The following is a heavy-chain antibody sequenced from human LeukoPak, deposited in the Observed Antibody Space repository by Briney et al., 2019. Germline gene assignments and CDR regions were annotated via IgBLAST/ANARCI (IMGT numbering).Heavy chain of an antibody. Sequence: GGSLRLSCAASGFTFSSYAMRWVRQAPGKGLEWVASIRGGGGSTYYADSVKGRFTISRDNAKNTLYLQMNSLRAEDTAVYYCAKDRGYCSSTSCSPPDYCGQRTLVTVSS. D-gene: IGHD2-2*01. CDR1: GFTFSSYA. J-gene: IGHJ4*02. CDR2: IRGGGGST. V-gene: IGHV3-23*01. CDR3: AKDRGYCSSTSCSPPDY.